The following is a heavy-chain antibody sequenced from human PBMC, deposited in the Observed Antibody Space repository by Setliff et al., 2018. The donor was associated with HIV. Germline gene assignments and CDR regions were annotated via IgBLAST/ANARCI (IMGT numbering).Heavy chain of an antibody. Sequence: LSLTCTVSGGSISSRSYYWGWIRQPPGKGLEWIGSIYYSGSTDYDPSLKSRVTISVDASRNQFSLRLSSVTAADTAVYYCAAWGPRYSYAPYFFDSWGQGTLVTVSS. CDR1: GGSISSRSYY. CDR2: IYYSGST. J-gene: IGHJ4*02. CDR3: AAWGPRYSYAPYFFDS. V-gene: IGHV4-39*01. D-gene: IGHD5-18*01.